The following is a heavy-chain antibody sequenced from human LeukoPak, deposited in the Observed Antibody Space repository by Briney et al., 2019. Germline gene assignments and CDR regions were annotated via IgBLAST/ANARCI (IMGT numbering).Heavy chain of an antibody. CDR1: GGTFSSYA. V-gene: IGHV1-69*05. CDR2: IIPIFGTA. Sequence: ASVKVSCXASGGTFSSYAISWVRQAPGQGLEWMGGIIPIFGTANYAQKFQGRVTITTDESTSTAYMELSSLRSEDTAVYYCARESAAGVGVVQHWGQGTLVTVSS. D-gene: IGHD6-25*01. J-gene: IGHJ1*01. CDR3: ARESAAGVGVVQH.